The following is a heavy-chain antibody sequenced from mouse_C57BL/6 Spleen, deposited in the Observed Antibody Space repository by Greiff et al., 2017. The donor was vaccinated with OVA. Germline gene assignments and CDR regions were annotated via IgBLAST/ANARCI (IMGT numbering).Heavy chain of an antibody. D-gene: IGHD2-12*01. CDR2: IYPSDSET. J-gene: IGHJ2*01. Sequence: QVQLQQPGAELVRPGSSVKLSCKASGYTFTSYWMDWVKQRPGQGLEWIGNIYPSDSETHYNQKFKDKATLTVDKSSSTAYMQLSSLTSEDSAVYYCSSLACAYDDCDNWFDYWGQGTTLTVSS. CDR1: GYTFTSYW. CDR3: SSLACAYDDCDNWFDY. V-gene: IGHV1-61*01.